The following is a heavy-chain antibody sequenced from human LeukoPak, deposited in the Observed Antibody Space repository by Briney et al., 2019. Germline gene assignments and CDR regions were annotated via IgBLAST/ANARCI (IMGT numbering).Heavy chain of an antibody. Sequence: GGSLRLSCAASGFTFSSYAMTWVRQAPGKGLEWVSSIGHDATGTYYSDSVKGRFTISRDKSKNTLYLQMDSLRVEDTALYYCAKRDNSGWYSFDFWGQGTLVTVSS. CDR2: IGHDATGT. J-gene: IGHJ4*02. V-gene: IGHV3-23*01. CDR3: AKRDNSGWYSFDF. D-gene: IGHD6-19*01. CDR1: GFTFSSYA.